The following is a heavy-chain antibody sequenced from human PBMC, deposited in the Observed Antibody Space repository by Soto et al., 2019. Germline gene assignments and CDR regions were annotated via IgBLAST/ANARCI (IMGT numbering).Heavy chain of an antibody. CDR2: ISNDGSAK. CDR3: VRDVYCGAGTCFSRVFDH. CDR1: GFTLSDHG. V-gene: IGHV3-30*03. Sequence: QERLVESGGGVAQSGRSLRLSCAVSGFTLSDHGVHWVRQAPGKGLEWVAAISNDGSAKYNADSVEGRFTISRDTSKNTLYLQMNRLRTEDTAVYYCVRDVYCGAGTCFSRVFDHWGQGTLVSVSS. J-gene: IGHJ4*02. D-gene: IGHD2-15*01.